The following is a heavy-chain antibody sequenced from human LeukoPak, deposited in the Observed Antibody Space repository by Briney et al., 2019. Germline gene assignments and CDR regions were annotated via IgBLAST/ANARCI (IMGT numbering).Heavy chain of an antibody. V-gene: IGHV3-74*01. D-gene: IGHD1-1*01. CDR2: INSDGSTT. CDR3: ATSRTFDY. J-gene: IGHJ4*02. Sequence: GGSLRLSCAASGFTFSSYWMHWVGHAPGKGLVWVSRINSDGSTTIYADSVKGRFTISRDNTKNTLYLQMNSLRAEDTAMYYCATSRTFDYWGQGTLVTVSS. CDR1: GFTFSSYW.